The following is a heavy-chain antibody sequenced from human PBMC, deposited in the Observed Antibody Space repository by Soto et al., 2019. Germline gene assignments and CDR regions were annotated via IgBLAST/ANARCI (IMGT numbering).Heavy chain of an antibody. CDR2: IYHSGET. CDR3: ARHGPF. V-gene: IGHV4-39*01. Sequence: QLQLQESGPGLVKPSETLSLTCTVSGVSISGTSYYWGCIRQTPVKGLEWIGTIYHSGETFYNPSLKRRVTISIDTSKNHFSLNLTPVTAADTAIYYCARHGPFWGQGALVTVSS. J-gene: IGHJ4*02. CDR1: GVSISGTSYY.